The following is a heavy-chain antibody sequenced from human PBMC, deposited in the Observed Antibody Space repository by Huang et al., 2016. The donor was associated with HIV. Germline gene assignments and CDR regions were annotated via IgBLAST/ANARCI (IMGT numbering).Heavy chain of an antibody. J-gene: IGHJ6*03. CDR2: VSNDGNEK. Sequence: QGQLVESGGGVVQPGRSLRLSCAASGFSFTSYDMQWVRQVPGKGVDLVSFVSNDGNEKYYADSVKGRFTISRDNFKNSLYLQMNSLRTGDTAVYFCLPAGHVSHYYYMDVWGKGTTVIVSS. CDR1: GFSFTSYD. V-gene: IGHV3-30*03. CDR3: LPAGHVSHYYYMDV.